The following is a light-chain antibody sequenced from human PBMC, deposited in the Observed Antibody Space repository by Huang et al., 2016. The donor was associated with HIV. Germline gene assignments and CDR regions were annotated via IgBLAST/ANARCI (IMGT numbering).Light chain of an antibody. CDR1: QSVSASN. J-gene: IGKJ2*01. Sequence: EIILTQSPATLSLSPGERATLSCRASQSVSASNLAWYQQKLGQAPRLLIYGASTRATGIADRFSASGSGTDFTLTISRLEPEDFAVYYCQHYGTLFTFGEGTEVEIK. CDR2: GAS. V-gene: IGKV3-20*01. CDR3: QHYGTLFT.